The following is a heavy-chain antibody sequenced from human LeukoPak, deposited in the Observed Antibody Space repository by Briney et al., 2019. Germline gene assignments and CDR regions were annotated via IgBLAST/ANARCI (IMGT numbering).Heavy chain of an antibody. Sequence: AVKVSCKASGGTFSSYAISWVRQAPGQGLEWMGGIIPIFGTANYAQKFQGRVTITADESTSTAYMELSSLRSEDTAVYYCARDRRDGYNQADYWGQGTLVTVSS. J-gene: IGHJ4*02. CDR3: ARDRRDGYNQADY. CDR1: GGTFSSYA. V-gene: IGHV1-69*13. CDR2: IIPIFGTA. D-gene: IGHD5-24*01.